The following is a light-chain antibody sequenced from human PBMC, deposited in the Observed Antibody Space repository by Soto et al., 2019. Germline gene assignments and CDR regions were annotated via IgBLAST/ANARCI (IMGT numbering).Light chain of an antibody. CDR2: GAS. V-gene: IGKV3-20*01. J-gene: IGKJ3*01. Sequence: EIVLTQSPGTLSLSPGERATLSCRASQSVSSSYLAWYQQKPGQAPTLLIYGASSRATAIPERFSGSGSGTDFTLTISRLEPEDFAVYYCQQYGSSPFTFGPGTKVDIK. CDR1: QSVSSSY. CDR3: QQYGSSPFT.